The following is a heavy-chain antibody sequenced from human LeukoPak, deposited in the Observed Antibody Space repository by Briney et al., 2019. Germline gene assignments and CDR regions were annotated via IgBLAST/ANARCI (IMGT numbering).Heavy chain of an antibody. V-gene: IGHV4-59*01. J-gene: IGHJ4*02. CDR1: GGSISSYY. D-gene: IGHD3-9*01. Sequence: SETLSLTCTVSGGSISSYYWSWIRQPPGKGLEWIGYIYYSGSTNYNPSLKSRVTISVDTSKNQFSLKLSSVTAADTAVYYCASGYDILTATPQFDYWGQGTLVTVSS. CDR2: IYYSGST. CDR3: ASGYDILTATPQFDY.